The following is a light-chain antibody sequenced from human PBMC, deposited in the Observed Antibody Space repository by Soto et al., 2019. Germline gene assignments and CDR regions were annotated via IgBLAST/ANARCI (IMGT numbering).Light chain of an antibody. CDR2: GIS. V-gene: IGKV3-15*01. J-gene: IGKJ5*01. Sequence: EMVMTQSPAILSVSPGESATLSCRASQSVNSNYLAWYQQHPGQPPRLLIYGISTRATGIPARFSGSGSGTELSLTIGSLQSEDFAVYYCQQYSKWPITFGQGTRLEIK. CDR1: QSVNSN. CDR3: QQYSKWPIT.